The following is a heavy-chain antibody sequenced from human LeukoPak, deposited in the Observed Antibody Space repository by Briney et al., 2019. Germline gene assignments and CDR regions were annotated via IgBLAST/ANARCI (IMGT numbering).Heavy chain of an antibody. CDR2: IYYSGST. CDR3: ARNYYGSGSLAFDY. D-gene: IGHD3-10*01. Sequence: PSETLSLTCTVSGGSISSSSDYWGWIRQPPGKGLEWIGSIYYSGSTYYNPSLKSRVTISVDTSKNQFSLKLSSVTAADTAVYYCARNYYGSGSLAFDYWGQGTLVTVSS. CDR1: GGSISSSSDY. J-gene: IGHJ4*02. V-gene: IGHV4-39*07.